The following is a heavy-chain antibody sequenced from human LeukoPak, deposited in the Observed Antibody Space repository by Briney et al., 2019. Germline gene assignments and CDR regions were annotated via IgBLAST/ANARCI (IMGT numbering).Heavy chain of an antibody. CDR1: GFTFDDYA. CDR2: ISWDGGST. D-gene: IGHD5-18*01. Sequence: GGSLRLSCAASGFTFDDYAMHWVRQAPGKGLEWVSLISWDGGSTYYADSVKGRFTISRDNSKNSLYLQMNSLRAEDTALYYCAKGSTAMDQPFDYWGQGTLVTVSS. CDR3: AKGSTAMDQPFDY. V-gene: IGHV3-43D*03. J-gene: IGHJ4*02.